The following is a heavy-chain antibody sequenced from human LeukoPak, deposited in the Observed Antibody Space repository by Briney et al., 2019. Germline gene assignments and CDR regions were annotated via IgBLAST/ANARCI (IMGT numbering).Heavy chain of an antibody. CDR3: ARGNWDSSGWYYGY. CDR1: GGTFSSYA. J-gene: IGHJ4*02. CDR2: IISIFGTA. D-gene: IGHD6-19*01. Sequence: KVSCKASGGTFSSYAISWVRQAPGQGLEWMGRIISIFGTANYAQKFQGRVTITTDESTDTAYMELSSLRSEDTAVYYCARGNWDSSGWYYGYWGQGTPVTVSS. V-gene: IGHV1-69*05.